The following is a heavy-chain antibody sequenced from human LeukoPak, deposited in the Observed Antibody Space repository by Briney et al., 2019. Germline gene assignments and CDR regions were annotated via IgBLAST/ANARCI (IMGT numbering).Heavy chain of an antibody. J-gene: IGHJ4*02. CDR1: GGSISSSSYY. V-gene: IGHV4-39*07. Sequence: SETLSLTCTVSGGSISSSSYYWGWIRQPPGKGLEWIGSIYYSGSTNYNPSLKSRVTISVDTSKNQFSLKLSSVTAADTAVYYCARGLDYYDSSYDYWGQGTLVTVSS. CDR2: IYYSGST. CDR3: ARGLDYYDSSYDY. D-gene: IGHD3-22*01.